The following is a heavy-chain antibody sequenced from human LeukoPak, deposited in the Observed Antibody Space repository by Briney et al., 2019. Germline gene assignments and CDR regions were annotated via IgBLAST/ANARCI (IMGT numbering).Heavy chain of an antibody. D-gene: IGHD3-3*01. CDR3: ARAPTDFWSGYRNDFDI. V-gene: IGHV4-59*01. CDR2: IYYSGST. J-gene: IGHJ3*02. CDR1: GGSISSYY. Sequence: SETLSLTCTVSGGSISSYYWSWILQPPGKELEEMGEIYYSGSTNYNPSLKSRVTISVDTSKNQFSLKLSSETAADTAVYYCARAPTDFWSGYRNDFDIWGQGTMVTVSS.